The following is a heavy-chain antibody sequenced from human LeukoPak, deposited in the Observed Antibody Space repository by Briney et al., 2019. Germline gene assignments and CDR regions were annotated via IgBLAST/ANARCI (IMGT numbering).Heavy chain of an antibody. CDR3: ARPLSLYCSGGSCTPPFDY. CDR1: GFTFDDYA. V-gene: IGHV3-30-3*01. D-gene: IGHD2-15*01. J-gene: IGHJ4*02. Sequence: GRSLRLSCAASGFTFDDYAMHWVRQAPGKGLEWVAVISYDGSNKYYADSVKGRFTISRDNSKNTLYLQMNSLRAEDTAVYYCARPLSLYCSGGSCTPPFDYWGQGTLVTVSS. CDR2: ISYDGSNK.